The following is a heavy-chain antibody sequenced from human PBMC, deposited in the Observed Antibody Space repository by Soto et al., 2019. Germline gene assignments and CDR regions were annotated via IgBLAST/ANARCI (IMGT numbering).Heavy chain of an antibody. CDR1: GGSITSYY. Sequence: QVQLQESGPGLVKPSETLSLTCTVSGGSITSYYWTWIRQPPGKGLEWIGYAYYSGSTNYNPSLKSRVTISVDTSKNLFSLKLSSVTAADTAVYYCATANSGWYFDLWGRGTLVTVSS. CDR3: ATANSGWYFDL. CDR2: AYYSGST. D-gene: IGHD7-27*01. J-gene: IGHJ2*01. V-gene: IGHV4-59*08.